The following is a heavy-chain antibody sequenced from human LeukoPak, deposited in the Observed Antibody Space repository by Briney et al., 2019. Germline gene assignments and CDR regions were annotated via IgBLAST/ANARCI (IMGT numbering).Heavy chain of an antibody. J-gene: IGHJ4*02. D-gene: IGHD3-22*01. CDR1: GFTLSSYS. V-gene: IGHV3-21*01. CDR2: ISSSSSYI. CDR3: ARFYYDSSGYLN. Sequence: GGSLRFSCAASGFTLSSYSMNWVRQAPGKGLEWVSFISSSSSYIYYADSLKGRFTISRDNAKNSLYLQMNSLRAEDTAVYYCARFYYDSSGYLNWGQGTLVTVSS.